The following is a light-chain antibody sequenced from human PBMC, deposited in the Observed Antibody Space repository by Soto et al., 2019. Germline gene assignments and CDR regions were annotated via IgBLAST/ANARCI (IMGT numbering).Light chain of an antibody. CDR2: DAS. V-gene: IGKV3-11*01. Sequence: EIVLTQSPATLSLSPGERATLSCMASQSVSSYLAWYQQKPGPAPGLLIYDASTSATGIPARISGSGSGTGFTVTISTLEPDYIAVGDCKQRGNWNWSWPFGQGTKVE. J-gene: IGKJ1*01. CDR1: QSVSSY. CDR3: KQRGNWNWSWP.